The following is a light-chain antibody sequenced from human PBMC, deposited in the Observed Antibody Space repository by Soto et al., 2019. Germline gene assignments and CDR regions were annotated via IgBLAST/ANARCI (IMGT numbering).Light chain of an antibody. CDR2: ENN. CDR3: AAWDDSRTVL. J-gene: IGLJ3*02. V-gene: IGLV1-47*01. CDR1: SSNIATYS. Sequence: QSVLTQPPSASGTPGQTVTISCSGSSSNIATYSVYWYQQLPGTAPKLLIYENNQRPSGVPDRFSGSKSDTSASLAIAGLRSGDEADYYCAAWDDSRTVLFGGGTKLTVL.